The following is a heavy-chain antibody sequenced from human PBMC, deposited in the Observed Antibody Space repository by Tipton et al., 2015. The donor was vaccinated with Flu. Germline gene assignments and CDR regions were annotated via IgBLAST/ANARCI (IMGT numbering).Heavy chain of an antibody. CDR2: ISSSSSYI. D-gene: IGHD5-12*01. CDR3: ARDSGYEYYYYYYYMDV. Sequence: GSLRLSCAASGFTFSSYSMNWVRQAPGKGLEWVSSISSSSSYIYYADSVKGRFTISRDNAKNSLYLQMNSLRAEDTAVYYCARDSGYEYYYYYYYMDVWGKGTTVTVSS. J-gene: IGHJ6*03. CDR1: GFTFSSYS. V-gene: IGHV3-21*01.